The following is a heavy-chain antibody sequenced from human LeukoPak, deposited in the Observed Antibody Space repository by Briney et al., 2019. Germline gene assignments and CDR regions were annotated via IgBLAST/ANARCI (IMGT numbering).Heavy chain of an antibody. V-gene: IGHV1-24*01. D-gene: IGHD3-3*01. CDR3: ATGTTDFWSGYPLF. J-gene: IGHJ4*02. CDR1: GYTLTELS. Sequence: GASVKVSCKAGYTLTELSMHWVRQAPGKGLEWMGGFDPEYGETIYAQKFQGRVTMTEDTSIDTAYMELSSLRSEDTAVYYCATGTTDFWSGYPLFWGQETLVTVSS. CDR2: FDPEYGET.